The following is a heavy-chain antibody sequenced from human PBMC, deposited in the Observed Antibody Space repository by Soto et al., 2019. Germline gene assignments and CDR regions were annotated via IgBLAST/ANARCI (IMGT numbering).Heavy chain of an antibody. V-gene: IGHV4-4*02. CDR3: ARDQLYSRCMDV. CDR1: GRSTRKSNW. CDR2: IYHSGST. J-gene: IGHJ6*02. Sequence: KPSDALSLTCAVSGRSTRKSNWWSWVRQPPGKGLEWIGEIYHSGSTNYNPSLKSRVTISVDKSKNQFSLKLSSVTAADTAVYYCARDQLYSRCMDVWGQGTTVT. D-gene: IGHD6-13*01.